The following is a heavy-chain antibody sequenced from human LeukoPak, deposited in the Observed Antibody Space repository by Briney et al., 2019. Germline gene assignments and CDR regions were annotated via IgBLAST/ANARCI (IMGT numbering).Heavy chain of an antibody. CDR1: GYTFTSYD. Sequence: GASVKVSCKASGYTFTSYDINWVRQATGQGLEWRGWMNPNSGNTGYAQKFQGRVTMTRNTSISTAYMELSSLRSEDTAVYYCARDREPIVGATFDYWGQGTLVTVSS. J-gene: IGHJ4*02. V-gene: IGHV1-8*01. D-gene: IGHD1-26*01. CDR2: MNPNSGNT. CDR3: ARDREPIVGATFDY.